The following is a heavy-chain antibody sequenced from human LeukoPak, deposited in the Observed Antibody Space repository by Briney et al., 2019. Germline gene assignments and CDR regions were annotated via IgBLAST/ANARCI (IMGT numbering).Heavy chain of an antibody. V-gene: IGHV1-18*01. CDR1: GYTFTSYG. CDR2: ISAYNGNT. D-gene: IGHD3-10*01. CDR3: ARDWVYYGSGSDYYGMDV. Sequence: ASVKVPCKASGYTFTSYGISWVRQAPGQGLEWMGWISAYNGNTNYAQKLQGRVTMTTDTSTSTAYMELRSLRSDDTAVYYCARDWVYYGSGSDYYGMDVWGQGTTVTVSS. J-gene: IGHJ6*02.